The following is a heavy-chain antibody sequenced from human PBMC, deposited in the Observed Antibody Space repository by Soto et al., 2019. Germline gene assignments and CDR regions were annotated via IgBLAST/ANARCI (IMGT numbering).Heavy chain of an antibody. Sequence: LSLTYAISGDSVYNYSAALNWTKQSSSRSLEWLGRTYYRSKWYNDYAVSVKSRITINPDTSKNQFSLQLNSVTPEDTAVYYCARVTVTTRIYYYSSGMDVWGQGTTVTVSS. CDR1: GDSVYNYSAA. V-gene: IGHV6-1*01. CDR2: TYYRSKWYN. D-gene: IGHD4-17*01. CDR3: ARVTVTTRIYYYSSGMDV. J-gene: IGHJ6*02.